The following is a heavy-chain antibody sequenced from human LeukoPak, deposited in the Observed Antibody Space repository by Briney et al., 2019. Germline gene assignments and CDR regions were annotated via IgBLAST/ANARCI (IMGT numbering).Heavy chain of an antibody. V-gene: IGHV1-2*02. D-gene: IGHD4-17*01. CDR3: ARVFYGATAHFDY. CDR2: INPNSGGT. CDR1: VYTFTGYY. Sequence: GASVKVSCRASVYTFTGYYMHWVRQAPGQGLEWMGWINPNSGGTNYAQKFQGRVTMTRDTSISTAYMELSRLRSDDTAVYYCARVFYGATAHFDYWGQGTLVIVSS. J-gene: IGHJ4*02.